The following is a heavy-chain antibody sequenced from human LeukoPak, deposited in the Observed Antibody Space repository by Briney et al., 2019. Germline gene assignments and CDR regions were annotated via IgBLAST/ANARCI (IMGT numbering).Heavy chain of an antibody. CDR3: ARDSRRDGYNNYYYMDV. Sequence: SVKVSCKASGYTFTSYDINWVRQAPGQGLEWMGGIIPIFGTANYAQKFQGRVTITADESTSTAYMELSSLRSEDTAVYYCARDSRRDGYNNYYYMDVWGKGTTVTVSS. J-gene: IGHJ6*03. D-gene: IGHD5-24*01. V-gene: IGHV1-69*13. CDR1: GYTFTSYD. CDR2: IIPIFGTA.